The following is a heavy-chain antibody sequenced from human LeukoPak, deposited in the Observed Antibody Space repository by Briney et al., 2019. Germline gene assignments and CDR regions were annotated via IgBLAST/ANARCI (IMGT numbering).Heavy chain of an antibody. Sequence: GGSLRLSCAASGFAFISYGMQWVRQAPGKGLVWVSRINTDGSSTSYADSVKGRFTVSRDNAKNTVYLQVNSLRAEDTAVYFCTRELPREVTLDYWGQGTLVTVSS. CDR3: TRELPREVTLDY. J-gene: IGHJ4*01. CDR2: INTDGSST. CDR1: GFAFISYG. D-gene: IGHD2-21*02. V-gene: IGHV3-74*01.